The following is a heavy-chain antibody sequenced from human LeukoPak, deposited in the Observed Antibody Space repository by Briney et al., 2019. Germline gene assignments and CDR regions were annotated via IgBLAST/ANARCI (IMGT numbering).Heavy chain of an antibody. CDR3: ARATPPDY. CDR2: INHSGST. CDR1: GGSLSGYY. J-gene: IGHJ4*02. Sequence: SETLSLTCAVYGGSLSGYYWSWIRQPPGKGLEWIGEINHSGSTNYNPSLKSRVTISVDTSKNQFSLKLSSVTAADTAVYYCARATPPDYWGQGTLVTVSS. V-gene: IGHV4-34*01.